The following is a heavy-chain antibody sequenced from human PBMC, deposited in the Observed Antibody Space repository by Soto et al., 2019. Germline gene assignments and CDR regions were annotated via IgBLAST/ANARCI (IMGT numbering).Heavy chain of an antibody. J-gene: IGHJ1*01. CDR2: LNDRGCT. D-gene: IGHD3-10*01. CDR1: GGSFSGYY. CDR3: ARARGGVQH. Sequence: QVQLQQWGAGLLKPSETLSLTCAVYGGSFSGYYWSWIRQPPGKGLAWIGELNDRGCTNYNASLKSRVTISGDTYKNQFSLRLSVVTDADTVVYYCARARGGVQHWGQGTLGTVSS. V-gene: IGHV4-34*01.